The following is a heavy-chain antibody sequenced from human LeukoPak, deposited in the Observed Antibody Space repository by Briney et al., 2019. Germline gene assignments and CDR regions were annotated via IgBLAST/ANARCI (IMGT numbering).Heavy chain of an antibody. Sequence: GGSLRLSCAASGFTFSSYGMHWVRQAPGKGLEWVAVISYDGSNKYYADSVKGRFTISRDNPKNTLYLQMNSLRAEDTAVYYCAKALGYGGGWYSDYYYVMDFWGQGTTVTVSS. V-gene: IGHV3-30*18. CDR3: AKALGYGGGWYSDYYYVMDF. CDR2: ISYDGSNK. J-gene: IGHJ6*02. D-gene: IGHD6-19*01. CDR1: GFTFSSYG.